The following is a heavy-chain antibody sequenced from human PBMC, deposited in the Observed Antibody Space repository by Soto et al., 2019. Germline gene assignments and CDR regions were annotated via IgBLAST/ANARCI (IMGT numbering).Heavy chain of an antibody. CDR2: INPNSGDT. V-gene: IGHV1-2*06. Sequence: QVQLVQSGAEVKKPGASVKVSCKASGYTFTDYYMHWVRQAPGQGLEWMGRINPNSGDTSFAPKFQGRVTMTRDTSITTAYMEMSRLRSDDTAVYYCARDWYYYDSSGYSKPVWSYYYGMDVWGQGTTVTVSS. D-gene: IGHD3-22*01. CDR3: ARDWYYYDSSGYSKPVWSYYYGMDV. J-gene: IGHJ6*02. CDR1: GYTFTDYY.